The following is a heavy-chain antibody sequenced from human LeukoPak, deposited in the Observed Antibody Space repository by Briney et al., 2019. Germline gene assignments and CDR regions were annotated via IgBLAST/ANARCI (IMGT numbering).Heavy chain of an antibody. Sequence: PSETLSLTCTVSGGSISSYYWNWVRQPPGKGLEWIGYVYSSGSTNYNPSLKSRVTMSVDTSKNQFSLKLSSVTAADTAVYYCARDRSITIFGVVPYWFDPWGQGTLVTVSS. CDR2: VYSSGST. CDR3: ARDRSITIFGVVPYWFDP. D-gene: IGHD3-3*01. CDR1: GGSISSYY. J-gene: IGHJ5*02. V-gene: IGHV4-59*12.